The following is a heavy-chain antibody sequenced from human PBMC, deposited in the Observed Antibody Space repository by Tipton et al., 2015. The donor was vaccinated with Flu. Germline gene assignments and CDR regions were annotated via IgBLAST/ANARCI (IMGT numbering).Heavy chain of an antibody. CDR2: IYYTGTT. J-gene: IGHJ4*02. V-gene: IGHV4-31*03. CDR3: ARHPVRGYNFGEGG. Sequence: TLSLTCTVSGGSISNRRYFWNWIRQHPGKGLEWIGHIYYTGTTDYNPSLQGRAVISVDTSKNQFSLRLNSVTAADTAVYFCARHPVRGYNFGEGGWGQGALVPLSP. CDR1: GGSISNRRYF. D-gene: IGHD5-18*01.